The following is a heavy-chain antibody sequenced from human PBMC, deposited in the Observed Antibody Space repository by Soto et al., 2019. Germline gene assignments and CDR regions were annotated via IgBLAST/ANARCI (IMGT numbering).Heavy chain of an antibody. Sequence: EVQVEESGGGLVQPGGSLRLSCAASGFTFSEYWMHWVRQAPGEGLVWVSRLKGDASSTNYADSVKGRFTISRDNAKNTAYLEINSLRAEDTAVYYCARGARGYYYMDVWGKGTTVTVSS. J-gene: IGHJ6*03. CDR3: ARGARGYYYMDV. D-gene: IGHD3-3*01. CDR1: GFTFSEYW. CDR2: LKGDASST. V-gene: IGHV3-74*01.